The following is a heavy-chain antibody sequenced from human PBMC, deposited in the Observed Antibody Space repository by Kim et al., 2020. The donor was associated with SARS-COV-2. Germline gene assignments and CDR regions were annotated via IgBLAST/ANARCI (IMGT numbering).Heavy chain of an antibody. J-gene: IGHJ3*02. CDR1: GFTFSSYA. Sequence: GGSLRLSCAASGFTFSSYAMSWVRQAPGKGLEWVSAISGSGGSTYYADSVKGRFTISRDNSKNTLYLQMNSLRAEDTAVYYCAKDWAEGWLHPGGADAFDIWGQGTMVTVSS. CDR2: ISGSGGST. V-gene: IGHV3-23*01. D-gene: IGHD5-12*01. CDR3: AKDWAEGWLHPGGADAFDI.